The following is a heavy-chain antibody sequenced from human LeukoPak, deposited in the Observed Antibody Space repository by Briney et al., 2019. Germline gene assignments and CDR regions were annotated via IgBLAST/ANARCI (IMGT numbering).Heavy chain of an antibody. Sequence: PGGSLRLSCAASGFTFSSYGMHWVRQAPGKGLEWVAFIRYDGSNKYYADSVKGRFTISRDNSKNTLYLQMNSLRAEDTAVYYCAKGGSSGSHFYYYYMDVWGKGTTVTISS. V-gene: IGHV3-30*02. D-gene: IGHD1-26*01. CDR2: IRYDGSNK. CDR3: AKGGSSGSHFYYYYMDV. CDR1: GFTFSSYG. J-gene: IGHJ6*03.